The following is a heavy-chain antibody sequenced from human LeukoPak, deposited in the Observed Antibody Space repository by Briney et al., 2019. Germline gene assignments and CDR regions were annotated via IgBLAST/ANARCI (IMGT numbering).Heavy chain of an antibody. CDR1: GGSISSGGYS. D-gene: IGHD3-9*01. V-gene: IGHV4-30-2*01. CDR2: IYHSGST. J-gene: IGHJ4*02. Sequence: SETLSLTCAVSGGSISSGGYSWSWIRQPPGKGLEWIGYIYHSGSTYYNPSIKSRLTISVDRSKNQFSLKLSAVSAADTAVFYCARAPLVRYSVWLFPFDYWGQGTLVTVSS. CDR3: ARAPLVRYSVWLFPFDY.